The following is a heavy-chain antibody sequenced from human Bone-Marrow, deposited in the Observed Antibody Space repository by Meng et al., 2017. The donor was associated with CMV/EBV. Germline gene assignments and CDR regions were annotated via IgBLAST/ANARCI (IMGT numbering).Heavy chain of an antibody. J-gene: IGHJ4*02. D-gene: IGHD6-19*01. CDR3: AREEYSSGWYFL. Sequence: GESLKISCAASGFTFSSYSMNWVRQAPGKGLEWVSSISSSSSYIYYADSVKGRFTISRDNAKNSLYLQMNSLRAEDTAVYYCAREEYSSGWYFLWGQGTLVT. V-gene: IGHV3-21*01. CDR2: ISSSSSYI. CDR1: GFTFSSYS.